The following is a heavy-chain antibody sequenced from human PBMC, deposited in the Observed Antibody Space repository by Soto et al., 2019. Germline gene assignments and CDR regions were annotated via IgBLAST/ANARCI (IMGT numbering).Heavy chain of an antibody. D-gene: IGHD1-1*01. V-gene: IGHV1-18*01. CDR2: ISAYNGNT. J-gene: IGHJ4*02. CDR1: GYTFTSYG. CDR3: ARGSHGDWNDPVDY. Sequence: GASVKVSCKASGYTFTSYGISWVRQAPGQGLEWMGWISAYNGNTNYAQKLQGRVTMTTDTSTSTAYMELRSLRSEDTAVYYCARGSHGDWNDPVDYWGQGTLVTVSS.